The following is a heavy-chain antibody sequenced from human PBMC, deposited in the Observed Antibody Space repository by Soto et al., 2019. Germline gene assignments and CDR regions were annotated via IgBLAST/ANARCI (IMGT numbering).Heavy chain of an antibody. CDR1: GGSFSGYY. CDR3: ARGAGHYYDSSGYYFYYYYGMDV. Sequence: SETLSLTCAVYGGSFSGYYWSWIRQPPGKGLEWIGEINHSGSTNYNPSLKSRVTISVDTSKNQFSLKLSSVTAADTAVYYCARGAGHYYDSSGYYFYYYYGMDVWGQGTTVTVSS. V-gene: IGHV4-34*01. CDR2: INHSGST. J-gene: IGHJ6*02. D-gene: IGHD3-22*01.